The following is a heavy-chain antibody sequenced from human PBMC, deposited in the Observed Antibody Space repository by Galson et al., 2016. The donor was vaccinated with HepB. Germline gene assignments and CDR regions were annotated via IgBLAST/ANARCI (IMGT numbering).Heavy chain of an antibody. J-gene: IGHJ4*02. CDR2: ISDSGGST. D-gene: IGHD1/OR15-1a*01. CDR1: GFTFSNYA. Sequence: SLRLSCAASGFTFSNYAMSWVRQAPGKGLEWVSGISDSGGSTYFADSVMGRFTISRDNSKNTLYLQMISLRVDDTAVYYCAKGTTLQVHFGYFDHWGQGTLVTVSS. CDR3: AKGTTLQVHFGYFDH. V-gene: IGHV3-23*01.